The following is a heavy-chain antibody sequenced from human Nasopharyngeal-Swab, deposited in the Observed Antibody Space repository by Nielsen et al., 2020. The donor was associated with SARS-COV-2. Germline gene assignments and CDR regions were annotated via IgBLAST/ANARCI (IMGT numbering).Heavy chain of an antibody. CDR3: ARALRGAAAKYYFDY. J-gene: IGHJ4*02. V-gene: IGHV4-31*03. D-gene: IGHD6-25*01. CDR1: GGSISSGGYY. Sequence: SETLSLTCTVSGGSISSGGYYWSWIRQHPGKGLEWIGYIYYSGSTNYNPSLKSRVTISVDTSKNQFSLKLSSVTAADTAVYYCARALRGAAAKYYFDYWGQGTLVTVSS. CDR2: IYYSGST.